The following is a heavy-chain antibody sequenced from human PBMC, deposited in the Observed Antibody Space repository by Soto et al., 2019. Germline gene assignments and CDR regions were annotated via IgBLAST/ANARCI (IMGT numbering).Heavy chain of an antibody. CDR2: IYYSGST. CDR1: GGSISSSSYY. V-gene: IGHV4-39*01. D-gene: IGHD3-22*01. Sequence: LSLTCTASGGSISSSSYYWGWIRQPPGKGLEWIGSIYYSGSTYYNPSLKSRVTISVDTSKNQFSLKLSSVTAADTAVYYCARNPYYYDSSGYYGEFDYWGQGTLVTVSS. CDR3: ARNPYYYDSSGYYGEFDY. J-gene: IGHJ4*02.